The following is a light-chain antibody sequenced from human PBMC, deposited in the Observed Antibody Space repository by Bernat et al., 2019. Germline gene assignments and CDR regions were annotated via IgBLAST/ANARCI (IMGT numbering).Light chain of an antibody. CDR1: SGHSRYA. CDR2: LNSDGIH. Sequence: QLVLPQSPSASASLGASVKLTCTLSSGHSRYAIAWHQQQPEKGPRYLMKLNSDGIHSKGDGIPDRFSGSSSGAERYLTISSLQSEDEADYYCQTWGTGIHVFGGGTKLTVL. V-gene: IGLV4-69*01. CDR3: QTWGTGIHV. J-gene: IGLJ3*02.